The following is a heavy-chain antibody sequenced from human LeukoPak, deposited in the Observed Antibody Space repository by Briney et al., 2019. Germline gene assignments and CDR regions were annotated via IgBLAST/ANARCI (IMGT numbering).Heavy chain of an antibody. V-gene: IGHV4-34*01. CDR1: GGSFSGYY. CDR2: INHSGST. J-gene: IGHJ4*02. CDR3: ATQILLCHYY. D-gene: IGHD2-21*01. Sequence: SETLSLTCAVYGGSFSGYYWSWIRQPPGKGLEWIGEINHSGSTNYNPSLKSRVTISVDTSKNQFSLKLSSVTAADTAMYYCATQILLCHYYWGQGTLVTVSS.